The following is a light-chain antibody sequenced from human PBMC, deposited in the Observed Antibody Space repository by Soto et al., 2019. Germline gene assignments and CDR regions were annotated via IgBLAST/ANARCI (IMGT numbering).Light chain of an antibody. V-gene: IGKV1-6*01. CDR3: LQDYSYHRT. CDR2: TTF. CDR1: QAIRYD. Sequence: AIQMTQSPSSLSASVGDRFTITCRASQAIRYDLGWYQQKPGKAPKLLIYTTFSLESGVPSRFSGSGSGTDFTLTISSLQPEDFATYYCLQDYSYHRTFGQGTKVDIK. J-gene: IGKJ1*01.